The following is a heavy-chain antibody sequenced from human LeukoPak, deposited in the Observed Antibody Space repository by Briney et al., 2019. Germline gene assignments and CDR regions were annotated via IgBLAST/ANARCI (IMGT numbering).Heavy chain of an antibody. J-gene: IGHJ4*02. CDR2: ISYDGSNK. Sequence: PGRSLRLSCAASGFTFSSYDTHWVRQAPGKGLEWVAVISYDGSNKYYADSVKGRFTISRDNSKNTLYLQMNSLRAEDSAVYYCAKDYYSGSGSYCFDYWGQGTLVTVSS. V-gene: IGHV3-30*18. D-gene: IGHD3-10*01. CDR3: AKDYYSGSGSYCFDY. CDR1: GFTFSSYD.